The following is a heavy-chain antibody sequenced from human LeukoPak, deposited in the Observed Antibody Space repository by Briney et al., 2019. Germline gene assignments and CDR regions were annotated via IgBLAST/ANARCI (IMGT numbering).Heavy chain of an antibody. V-gene: IGHV3-11*01. D-gene: IGHD2/OR15-2a*01. Sequence: GGSLRLSCAASGLTLSDCYMSWIRQAPGKGLECVAYIYPGGGVIYYADSVKGRFTIFRDNTKNSLYLQMSSLRAEDTAIYYCARDYHNKGHDYWGPGTLVTVSS. CDR3: ARDYHNKGHDY. CDR2: IYPGGGVI. J-gene: IGHJ4*02. CDR1: GLTLSDCY.